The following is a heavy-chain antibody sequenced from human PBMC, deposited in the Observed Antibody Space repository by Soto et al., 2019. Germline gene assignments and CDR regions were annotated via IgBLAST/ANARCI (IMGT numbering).Heavy chain of an antibody. V-gene: IGHV1-18*01. CDR2: ISPFNVNT. J-gene: IGHJ6*03. CDR1: GYTFTSYG. Sequence: ASVKVSCKASGYTFTSYGVTWVRQAPGQGLEWMGWISPFNVNTEYAQSLQGRVTLTTDTSTGTAYMELSSLRSEDTAVYCCARELVVPAAPYYYYYMDVWGKGTTVTVSS. CDR3: ARELVVPAAPYYYYYMDV. D-gene: IGHD2-2*01.